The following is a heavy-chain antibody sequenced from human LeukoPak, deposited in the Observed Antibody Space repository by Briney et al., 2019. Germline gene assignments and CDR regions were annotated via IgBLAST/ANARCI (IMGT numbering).Heavy chain of an antibody. D-gene: IGHD2-2*01. CDR2: IIPIFGTA. CDR3: ARALVVPAAMASYNWFDP. V-gene: IGHV1-69*05. Sequence: SVKVSCKASGGTFSSYAISWVRQAPGQGLEWMGGIIPIFGTANYAQKLQGRVTITTDESTSTAYMELSSLRSEDTAVYYCARALVVPAAMASYNWFDPWGQGTLVTVSS. J-gene: IGHJ5*02. CDR1: GGTFSSYA.